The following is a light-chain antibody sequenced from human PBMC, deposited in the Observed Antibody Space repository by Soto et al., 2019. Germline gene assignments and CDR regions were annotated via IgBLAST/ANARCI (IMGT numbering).Light chain of an antibody. CDR3: SSYTSSSTPV. V-gene: IGLV2-14*01. CDR1: SSDVGGYNY. J-gene: IGLJ1*01. CDR2: DVS. Sequence: QSVLAHPASVAGPPGQSITISCTGTSSDVGGYNYVSWYQQHPGKAPKLMIYDVSNRPSGVSNRFSGSKSGNTASLTISGLQAEDEADYYCSSYTSSSTPVFGTRTKVTVL.